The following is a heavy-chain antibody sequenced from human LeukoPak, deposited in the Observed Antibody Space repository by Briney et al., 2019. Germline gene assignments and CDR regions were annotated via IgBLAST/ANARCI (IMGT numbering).Heavy chain of an antibody. D-gene: IGHD6-19*01. CDR3: ARNSHGYSSGWLQFNFDY. Sequence: ASVKVSCMASGYTFTSYGVTWVRQAPGQGLEWMGWINTYNGNTNYAQKLQGRVTMTADTSTSTAYMELRSLRSDDTAVYYCARNSHGYSSGWLQFNFDYWGQGTLVTVSS. CDR2: INTYNGNT. V-gene: IGHV1-18*01. J-gene: IGHJ4*02. CDR1: GYTFTSYG.